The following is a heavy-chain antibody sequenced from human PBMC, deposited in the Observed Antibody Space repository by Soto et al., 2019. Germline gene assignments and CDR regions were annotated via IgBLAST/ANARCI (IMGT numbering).Heavy chain of an antibody. J-gene: IGHJ4*02. D-gene: IGHD6-13*01. CDR2: IFSSGST. CDR1: GGSISPYY. V-gene: IGHV4-59*01. Sequence: SETLSLTCTVSGGSISPYYWSWIRQPPGKGLEWIGYIFSSGSTFYNPSLKSRVTISVDTSKNQFSLKLSSVTAADTAVYYCARDRLYSSSWYVIDFWGQGTLVTVSS. CDR3: ARDRLYSSSWYVIDF.